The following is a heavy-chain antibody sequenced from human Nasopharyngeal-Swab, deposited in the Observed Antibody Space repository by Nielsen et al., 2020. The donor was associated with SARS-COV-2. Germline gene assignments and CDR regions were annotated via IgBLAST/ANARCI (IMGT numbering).Heavy chain of an antibody. D-gene: IGHD5-12*01. Sequence: WVRQAPGQGLEWMGWINPNSGNTGYAQKFQGRVTMTRNTSISTAYMELSSLRSEDTAVYYYARMGTDRLRLDYWGQGTLVTVSS. V-gene: IGHV1-8*01. J-gene: IGHJ4*02. CDR2: INPNSGNT. CDR3: ARMGTDRLRLDY.